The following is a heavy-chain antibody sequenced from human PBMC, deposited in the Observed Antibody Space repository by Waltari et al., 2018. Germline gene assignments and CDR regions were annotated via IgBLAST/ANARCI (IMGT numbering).Heavy chain of an antibody. CDR3: ARGRGTLGQLLVTY. CDR2: IDPDGGGT. CDR1: GYTFTNYN. V-gene: IGHV1-46*01. J-gene: IGHJ4*02. Sequence: QVQLVQSGAEAERPGAAVRISCKASGYTFTNYNGHWLRQAPGRGFEWLGIIDPDGGGTTYAPKFRDRLSLTRDTSTSVLYMALDNLNSDDSAIYFCARGRGTLGQLLVTYWGQGTQVLVSS. D-gene: IGHD6-13*01.